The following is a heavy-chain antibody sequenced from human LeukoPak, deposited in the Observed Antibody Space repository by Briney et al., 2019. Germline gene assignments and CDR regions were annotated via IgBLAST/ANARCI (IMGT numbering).Heavy chain of an antibody. CDR1: GYTFTSYG. CDR3: ARDRDIVVVVAATLRYYYYGVDV. V-gene: IGHV1-18*01. J-gene: IGHJ6*02. D-gene: IGHD2-15*01. Sequence: ASVKVSCKASGYTFTSYGISWVRQAPGQGLEWMGWISAYNGNTNYAQKLQGRVTMTTDTSTSTAYMELRSLRSDDTAVYYCARDRDIVVVVAATLRYYYYGVDVWGQGTTVTVSS. CDR2: ISAYNGNT.